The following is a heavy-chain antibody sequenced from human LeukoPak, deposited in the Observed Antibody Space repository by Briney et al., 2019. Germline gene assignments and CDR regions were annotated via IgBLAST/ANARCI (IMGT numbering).Heavy chain of an antibody. J-gene: IGHJ4*02. D-gene: IGHD3-3*01. CDR1: GGSISSSSYY. CDR2: IYYSGST. CDR3: ARQDTIFGVVISVFFDY. Sequence: PSETLSLTCTVSGGSISSSSYYWGWIRQPPGKGLEWIGSIYYSGSTYYNPSLKSRFTISVDTSKNQFSLKLSSVTAADTAVYYCARQDTIFGVVISVFFDYWGQGTLVTVSS. V-gene: IGHV4-39*01.